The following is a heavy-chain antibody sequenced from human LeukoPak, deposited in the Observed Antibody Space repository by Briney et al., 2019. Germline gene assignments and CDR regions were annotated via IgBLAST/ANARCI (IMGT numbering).Heavy chain of an antibody. Sequence: ASVKVSCKASGYTFTSYGISWVRQAPGQGLEWMGWISAYNGNTNYAQKLQGRVTMTTDTSTSTAYMELRSLRSDDTAVYYCARVHRGPGDKGRYYYYYYMDVWGKGTTVTVSS. CDR1: GYTFTSYG. V-gene: IGHV1-18*01. J-gene: IGHJ6*03. CDR3: ARVHRGPGDKGRYYYYYYMDV. CDR2: ISAYNGNT. D-gene: IGHD3-10*01.